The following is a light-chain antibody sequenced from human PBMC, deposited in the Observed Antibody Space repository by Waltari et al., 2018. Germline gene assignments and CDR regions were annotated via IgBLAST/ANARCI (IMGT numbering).Light chain of an antibody. CDR2: YKSDSDK. Sequence: QAVLTQPSSLSASPGASPSLTCALRSGMNVGTYRIYWYQQKPGSPPQYLLTYKSDSDKQQGSGVPSRFPGSKDASAKAGILLISGLQSEDEADYYCMIWHSSAWVFGGGTKLTVL. J-gene: IGLJ3*02. CDR3: MIWHSSAWV. CDR1: SGMNVGTYR. V-gene: IGLV5-45*03.